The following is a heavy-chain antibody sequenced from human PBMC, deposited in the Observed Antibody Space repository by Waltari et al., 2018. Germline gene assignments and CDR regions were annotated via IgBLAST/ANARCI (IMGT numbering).Heavy chain of an antibody. CDR2: FYHCGST. CDR3: ARHLRGYYYYYMDV. D-gene: IGHD3-10*01. CDR1: GYSLSSGYS. J-gene: IGHJ6*03. V-gene: IGHV4-38-2*01. Sequence: QVQLQESGPGLVKPSETLSLTCAVSGYSLSSGYSWGWSGRPPGKGLEWIGSFYHCGSTYYNPSLKSRVTISVDTSKNQFSLKLSSVTAADTAVYYCARHLRGYYYYYMDVWGKGTTVTVSS.